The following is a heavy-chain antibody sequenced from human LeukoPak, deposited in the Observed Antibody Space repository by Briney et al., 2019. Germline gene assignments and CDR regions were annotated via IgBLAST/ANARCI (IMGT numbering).Heavy chain of an antibody. V-gene: IGHV3-21*01. D-gene: IGHD2/OR15-2a*01. Sequence: GGSLRLSCAASGFTFSSYSMNWVRQAPGKGLEWVSSISSSYIYYADSVKGRFTISRDNAKNSLYLQMNSLRAEDTAVYYCARDRIVQAFDIWGQGTMVTVSS. J-gene: IGHJ3*02. CDR3: ARDRIVQAFDI. CDR1: GFTFSSYS. CDR2: ISSSYI.